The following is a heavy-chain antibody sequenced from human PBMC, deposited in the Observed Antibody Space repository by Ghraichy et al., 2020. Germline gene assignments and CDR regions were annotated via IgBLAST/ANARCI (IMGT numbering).Heavy chain of an antibody. D-gene: IGHD2-15*01. V-gene: IGHV3-7*01. CDR3: AREGPVVAADELDY. J-gene: IGHJ4*02. CDR2: IKQDGSEK. Sequence: LSLTCAASGFTFSSYWMSWVRQAPGKGLEWVANIKQDGSEKYYVDSVKGRFTISRDNAKNSLYLQMNSLRAEDTAVYYCAREGPVVAADELDYWGQGTLVTVSS. CDR1: GFTFSSYW.